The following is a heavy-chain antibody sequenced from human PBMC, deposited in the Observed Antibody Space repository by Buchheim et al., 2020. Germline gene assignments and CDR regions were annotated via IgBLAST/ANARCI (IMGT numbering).Heavy chain of an antibody. V-gene: IGHV4-34*01. Sequence: QVQLQQWGAGLLKPSETLSLTCAVYGGSFSGYYWSWIRQPPGKGLEWIGEINHSGSTNYNPSLKSRVTISVDTSKNQFSLKLSSVTAADTAVYYCARDLSSYSNYGWFDPWGQGTL. J-gene: IGHJ5*02. CDR2: INHSGST. CDR1: GGSFSGYY. D-gene: IGHD4-11*01. CDR3: ARDLSSYSNYGWFDP.